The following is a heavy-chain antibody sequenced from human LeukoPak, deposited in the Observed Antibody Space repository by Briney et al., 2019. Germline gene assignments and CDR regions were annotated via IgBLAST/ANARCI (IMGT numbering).Heavy chain of an antibody. V-gene: IGHV4-34*01. J-gene: IGHJ4*02. Sequence: PSETLSLTCAVYGGSFSGYYWSWIRQPPGKGLEWIGEINHSGSTNYNPSLKSRVTISVDTSKNQFSLKLSSVTAADTAVYYCARGLDDFWSGYTCYVDYGSQGTLVTVSS. CDR3: ARGLDDFWSGYTCYVDY. CDR1: GGSFSGYY. D-gene: IGHD3-3*01. CDR2: INHSGST.